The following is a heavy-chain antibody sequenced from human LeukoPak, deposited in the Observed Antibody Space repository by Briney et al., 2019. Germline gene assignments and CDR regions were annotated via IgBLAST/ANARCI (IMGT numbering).Heavy chain of an antibody. CDR3: ARGVTTWDAFDI. J-gene: IGHJ3*02. CDR2: ISSSGSTI. Sequence: GGSLRLSCAASGFTFSSYEMNCVRQSPGKGLEWVSYISSSGSTIYYADSVKGRFTISRDNAKNSLYLQMNSLRAEDTAVYYCARGVTTWDAFDIWGQGTMVTVSS. V-gene: IGHV3-48*03. CDR1: GFTFSSYE. D-gene: IGHD4-17*01.